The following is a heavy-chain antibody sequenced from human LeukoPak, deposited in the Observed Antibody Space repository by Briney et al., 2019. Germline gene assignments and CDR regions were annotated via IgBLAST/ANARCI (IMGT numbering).Heavy chain of an antibody. CDR3: AKEMVGSYGGKFDY. D-gene: IGHD5-18*01. CDR2: ISTDSTYT. J-gene: IGHJ4*02. Sequence: GGSLRLSCAASGFTFSSYPMSWVRQAPGKGLEWVSIISTDSTYTFYAHSVKGRFTISRDNSKNTLYLQMNSLRAEDTAVYYCAKEMVGSYGGKFDYWGQGTLVTVSS. V-gene: IGHV3-23*01. CDR1: GFTFSSYP.